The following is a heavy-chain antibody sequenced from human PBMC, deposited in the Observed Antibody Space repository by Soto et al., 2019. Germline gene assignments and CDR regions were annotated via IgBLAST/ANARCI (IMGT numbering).Heavy chain of an antibody. D-gene: IGHD3-22*01. Sequence: GGSLRLSCAASGSTFSDYYMSWIRQAPGKGLEWVSYISSSDSIIYYADSVKGRFTISRDNAKNSLYLQMNSLRAEDTAVYYCARDLGYYDSSGYFDYWGQGTLVTVSS. CDR1: GSTFSDYY. J-gene: IGHJ4*02. CDR3: ARDLGYYDSSGYFDY. V-gene: IGHV3-11*01. CDR2: ISSSDSII.